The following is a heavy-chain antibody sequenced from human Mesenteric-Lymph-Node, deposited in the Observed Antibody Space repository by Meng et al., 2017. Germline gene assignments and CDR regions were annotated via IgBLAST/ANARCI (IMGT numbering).Heavy chain of an antibody. CDR2: INHSGGT. CDR3: ARAQYYSSWSGSYQTNYFDY. J-gene: IGHJ4*02. Sequence: VPLQESGPGLVKPSETLSLTCAVFGGSVSGYHWTWIRQPPVKVLEWIGEINHSGGTNYNPSLKSRVTVSVDTSKNQFSLKLSSVTAADTAVYFCARAQYYSSWSGSYQTNYFDYWGQGTLVTVSS. CDR1: GGSVSGYH. V-gene: IGHV4-34*01. D-gene: IGHD3-3*01.